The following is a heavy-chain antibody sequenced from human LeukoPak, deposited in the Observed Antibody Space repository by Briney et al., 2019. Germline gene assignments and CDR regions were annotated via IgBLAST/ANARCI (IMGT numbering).Heavy chain of an antibody. Sequence: SETLSLTCAVYGGSFSGYYWSWIRQPPGKGLEWIGEINHSGSTNYNPSLKSRVTTSVDTSKNQFSLKLSPVTAADTAVYYCARGSYDRWYSSSWYPDYWGQGTLVTVSS. CDR1: GGSFSGYY. CDR3: ARGSYDRWYSSSWYPDY. CDR2: INHSGST. D-gene: IGHD6-13*01. V-gene: IGHV4-34*01. J-gene: IGHJ4*02.